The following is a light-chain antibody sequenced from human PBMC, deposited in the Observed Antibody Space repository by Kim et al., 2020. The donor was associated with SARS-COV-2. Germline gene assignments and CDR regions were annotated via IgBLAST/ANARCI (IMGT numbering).Light chain of an antibody. V-gene: IGLV2-11*01. CDR3: CSYAGRYTWV. CDR2: DVT. J-gene: IGLJ3*02. CDR1: SSDVSGYTY. Sequence: SALTQPRSVSGSPGQSVTISCTGISSDVSGYTYVSWYQHHPGKAPKLMIYDVTKRPSGVPDRFSGSKSGNTVSLTISGLQADDEADYYCCSYAGRYTWVFGGGTQLTVL.